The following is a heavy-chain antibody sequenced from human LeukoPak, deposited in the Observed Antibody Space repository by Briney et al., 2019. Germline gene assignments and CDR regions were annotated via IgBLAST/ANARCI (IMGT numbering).Heavy chain of an antibody. J-gene: IGHJ6*03. CDR3: ARVEEAYGSGRRGNFYYYYMDV. CDR2: VHYSGST. V-gene: IGHV4-59*01. Sequence: SETLPLTCTVSGGSISSYYWSWIRQPPGKGLEWIGYVHYSGSTNYNPSLKSRVTISVDTSKNQFSLKLSSVTTADTAVYYCARVEEAYGSGRRGNFYYYYMDVWGKGTTVTISS. D-gene: IGHD3-10*01. CDR1: GGSISSYY.